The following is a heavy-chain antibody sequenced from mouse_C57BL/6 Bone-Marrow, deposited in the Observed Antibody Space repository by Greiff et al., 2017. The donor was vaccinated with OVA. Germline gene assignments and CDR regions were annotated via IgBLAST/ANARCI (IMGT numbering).Heavy chain of an antibody. D-gene: IGHD1-1*01. CDR1: GYAFSSSW. Sequence: VQLVESGPELVKPGASVKISCKASGYAFSSSWMNWVKQRPGKGLEWIGRIYPGDGDTNYNGKFKGKATLTADKSSSTAYMQLSSLTSEDSAVYFCARPVGYGSSWGYFDVWGTGTTVTVSS. J-gene: IGHJ1*03. V-gene: IGHV1-82*01. CDR3: ARPVGYGSSWGYFDV. CDR2: IYPGDGDT.